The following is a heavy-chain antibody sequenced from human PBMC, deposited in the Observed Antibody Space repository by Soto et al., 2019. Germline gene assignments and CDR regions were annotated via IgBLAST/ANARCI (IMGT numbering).Heavy chain of an antibody. CDR3: ARGFGYCSSTSCYAGAEFDY. J-gene: IGHJ4*02. CDR2: ISAYNGNT. Sequence: ASVKVSCKASGYTFTSYGISWVRQAPGQGLEWMGWISAYNGNTNYAQKLQGRVTMTTDTSTSTAYMELRSLRSDDTAVYYCARGFGYCSSTSCYAGAEFDYWGQGTLVTVSS. V-gene: IGHV1-18*01. D-gene: IGHD2-2*01. CDR1: GYTFTSYG.